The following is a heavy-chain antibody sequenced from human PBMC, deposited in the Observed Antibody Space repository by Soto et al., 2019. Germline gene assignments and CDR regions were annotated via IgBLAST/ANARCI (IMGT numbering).Heavy chain of an antibody. CDR3: ARKYSSSSCFDP. Sequence: ASVKVSCKASGYTFFTYGITWVRQAPGQGLGWMGWISTYDGNTDYAQKLQGRVTMTTDTSTRTAYMELRSLRSDDTAVYYCARKYSSSSCFDPWGQGTLVTLSS. J-gene: IGHJ5*02. CDR2: ISTYDGNT. D-gene: IGHD6-6*01. V-gene: IGHV1-18*01. CDR1: GYTFFTYG.